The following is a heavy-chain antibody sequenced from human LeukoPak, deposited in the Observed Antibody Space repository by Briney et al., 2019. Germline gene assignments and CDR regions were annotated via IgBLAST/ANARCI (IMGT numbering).Heavy chain of an antibody. CDR2: IYSGGST. CDR3: ARVGGYGDYSFSY. D-gene: IGHD4-17*01. V-gene: IGHV3-53*04. J-gene: IGHJ4*02. CDR1: GFTVSSNY. Sequence: HPGGSLRLSCAASGFTVSSNYMSWVRQAPGKGLEWVSVIYSGGSTYYADSVKGRFTLSRHNSKNTLYLQMNSLRPEDTAVYYCARVGGYGDYSFSYWGQGTLVTVSS.